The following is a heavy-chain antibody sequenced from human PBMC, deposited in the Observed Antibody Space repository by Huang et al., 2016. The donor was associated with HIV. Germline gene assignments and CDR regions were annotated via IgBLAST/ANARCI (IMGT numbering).Heavy chain of an antibody. D-gene: IGHD2-15*01. CDR1: GYTVSELS. CDR2: CDPEEGET. Sequence: QVQLVESGAELKKPGASVRVSCKVSGYTVSELSLHWVRQAPEKGLEWMGGCDPEEGETIYAKRLKGRGTMTEDTSTDTAYMELSSLRPEDTAVYYCATSTPDVGAGVLRSAFDIWGQGTMVTVSS. J-gene: IGHJ3*02. V-gene: IGHV1-24*01. CDR3: ATSTPDVGAGVLRSAFDI.